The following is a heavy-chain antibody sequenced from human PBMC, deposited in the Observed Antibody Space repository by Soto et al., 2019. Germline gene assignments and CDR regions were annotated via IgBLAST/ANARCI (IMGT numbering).Heavy chain of an antibody. CDR1: GGSISSYY. J-gene: IGHJ5*02. CDR2: IYYSGST. V-gene: IGHV4-59*01. Sequence: QVQLQESSPGLVKPSETLSLTCTVSGGSISSYYWSWIRQPPGKGLEWIGYIYYSGSTNYNPSLKSRVTISVDTSQNQFSLKLSSVTAADTAVYYCARVTVVVVAVTPLWFDPLGQGTLVTVSS. D-gene: IGHD2-15*01. CDR3: ARVTVVVVAVTPLWFDP.